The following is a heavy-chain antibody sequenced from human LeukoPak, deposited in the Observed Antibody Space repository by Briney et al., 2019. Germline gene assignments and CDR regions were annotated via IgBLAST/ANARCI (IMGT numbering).Heavy chain of an antibody. Sequence: TETHSLSCTVSGGSISIYYWTWIRQPPGKGLEWIGSIYYDGNTNYNPSLKSRVTISLDTPKNQYSLKLTSVTAADTAVYYCARDGGYGSGSALWGHEKFITVSS. V-gene: IGHV4-59*01. D-gene: IGHD3-10*01. CDR1: GGSISIYY. J-gene: IGHJ3*01. CDR2: IYYDGNT. CDR3: ARDGGYGSGSAL.